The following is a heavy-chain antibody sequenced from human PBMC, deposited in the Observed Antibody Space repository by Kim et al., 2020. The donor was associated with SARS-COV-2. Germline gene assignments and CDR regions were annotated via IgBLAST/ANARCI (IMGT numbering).Heavy chain of an antibody. J-gene: IGHJ4*02. CDR1: GGSFSGYY. CDR2: INHSGST. Sequence: SETLSLTCAVYGGSFSGYYWSWIRQPPGKGLEWIGEINHSGSTNYNPSLKSRVTISVDTSKNQFSLKLSSVTAADTAVYYCARGGGSEGGSCYPFDYWGQGTLVTVSS. D-gene: IGHD2-15*01. CDR3: ARGGGSEGGSCYPFDY. V-gene: IGHV4-34*01.